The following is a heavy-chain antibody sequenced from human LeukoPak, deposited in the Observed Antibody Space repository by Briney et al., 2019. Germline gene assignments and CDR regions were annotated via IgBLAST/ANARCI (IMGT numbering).Heavy chain of an antibody. CDR1: GFTFSSYE. Sequence: GGSLRLFCAASGFTFSSYEMNWVRQAPGKGLEWVSYISSSGSTIYYADSVKGRFTISRDNAKNSLYLQMNSLRAEDTAVYYCASHYYDSPIPFDYWGQGTLVTVSS. V-gene: IGHV3-48*03. CDR3: ASHYYDSPIPFDY. J-gene: IGHJ4*02. D-gene: IGHD3-22*01. CDR2: ISSSGSTI.